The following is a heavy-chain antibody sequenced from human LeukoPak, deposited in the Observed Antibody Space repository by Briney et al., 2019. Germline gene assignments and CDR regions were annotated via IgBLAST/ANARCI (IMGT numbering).Heavy chain of an antibody. CDR3: VSPRGFSYGYFDY. D-gene: IGHD5-18*01. V-gene: IGHV4-39*01. Sequence: PGGSLRLSCAASGFAFSSYWMYWVRQAPGKGLEWIGSIYYSKNTYYNPSLKSRVTISADTSKNQFSLTLGSVSATDTAVYYCVSPRGFSYGYFDYWGQGTLVAVSS. CDR2: IYYSKNT. CDR1: GFAFSSYW. J-gene: IGHJ4*02.